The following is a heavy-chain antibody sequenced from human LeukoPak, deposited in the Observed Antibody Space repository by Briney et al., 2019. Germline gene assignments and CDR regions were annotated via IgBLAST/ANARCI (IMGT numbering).Heavy chain of an antibody. D-gene: IGHD5-24*01. CDR1: GFTFSSYG. V-gene: IGHV3-33*06. CDR3: AKDFARIGGGYNWGGYYMDV. CDR2: IWYDGSNK. Sequence: GRSLRLSCAASGFTFSSYGMHWDRQAPGKGLEWVAVIWYDGSNKYYADSVKGRFTISRDNSKNTLYLQMNSLRAEDTAVYYCAKDFARIGGGYNWGGYYMDVWGKGTTVTVSS. J-gene: IGHJ6*03.